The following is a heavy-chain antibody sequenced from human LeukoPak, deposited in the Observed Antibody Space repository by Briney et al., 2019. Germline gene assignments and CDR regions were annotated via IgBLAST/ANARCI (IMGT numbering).Heavy chain of an antibody. CDR2: ISSSSSYI. Sequence: GGSLRLSXAASGFTFSSYSMNWVRQAPGKGLEWVSSISSSSSYIYYADSVKGRFTISRDNAKNSLYLQMNSLRAEDTAVYYCANSPSRDGYPTGYWGQGTLVTVSS. J-gene: IGHJ4*02. D-gene: IGHD5-24*01. CDR1: GFTFSSYS. CDR3: ANSPSRDGYPTGY. V-gene: IGHV3-21*01.